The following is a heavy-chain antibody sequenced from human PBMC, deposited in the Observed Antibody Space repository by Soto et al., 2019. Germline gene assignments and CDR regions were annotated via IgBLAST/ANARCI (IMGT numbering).Heavy chain of an antibody. V-gene: IGHV3-23*01. Sequence: LRLSCAASGFTFSSYAMSWVRQAPGKGLEWVSAISGSGGSTYYADSVKGRFTISRDNSKNTLYLQMNSLRAEDTAVYYCAKAELELLVGWFDPWGQGTLVTVSS. D-gene: IGHD1-7*01. CDR1: GFTFSSYA. CDR3: AKAELELLVGWFDP. J-gene: IGHJ5*02. CDR2: ISGSGGST.